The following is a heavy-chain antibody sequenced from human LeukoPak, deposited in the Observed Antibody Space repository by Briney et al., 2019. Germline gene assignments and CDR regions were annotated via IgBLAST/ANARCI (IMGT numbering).Heavy chain of an antibody. CDR3: ARVDYGDYSKDFDY. J-gene: IGHJ4*02. D-gene: IGHD4-17*01. V-gene: IGHV4-39*07. Sequence: SQTLSLTCTVSGGSISSGSYYWSWIRQPPGKGLEWIGEINHRGRTNYNPSLKSRVTISVDTSKNQFSLRLSSVTAADTAMYYCARVDYGDYSKDFDYWGQGILVTVSS. CDR1: GGSISSGSYY. CDR2: INHRGRT.